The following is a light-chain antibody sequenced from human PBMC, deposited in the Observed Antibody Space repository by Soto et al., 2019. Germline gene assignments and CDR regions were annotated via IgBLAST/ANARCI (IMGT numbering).Light chain of an antibody. CDR3: MQSLHTPLT. J-gene: IGKJ1*01. V-gene: IGKV2-28*01. Sequence: DVVMTQSPLSLPVTPGEAASISCRSSQSLLHTDGYNYLDWYLQKPGQSPQVLIYLGSNRASGVPDRFSGSGSGTDFTLKISRVEADDVGVYFCMQSLHTPLTFGQGTKVDIK. CDR2: LGS. CDR1: QSLLHTDGYNY.